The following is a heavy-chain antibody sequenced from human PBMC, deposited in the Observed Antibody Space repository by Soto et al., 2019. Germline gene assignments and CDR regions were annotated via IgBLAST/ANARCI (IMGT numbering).Heavy chain of an antibody. CDR2: IWYDGSNK. D-gene: IGHD6-19*01. CDR3: ARELKYSSGWYGIHWGYGMDV. CDR1: GFTFSSYG. Sequence: GGSLRLSCAASGFTFSSYGMHWVRQAPGKGLEWVAVIWYDGSNKYYADSVKGRFTISRDNSKNTLYLQMNSLRAEDTAVYYCARELKYSSGWYGIHWGYGMDVWGQGTTVTVSS. V-gene: IGHV3-33*01. J-gene: IGHJ6*02.